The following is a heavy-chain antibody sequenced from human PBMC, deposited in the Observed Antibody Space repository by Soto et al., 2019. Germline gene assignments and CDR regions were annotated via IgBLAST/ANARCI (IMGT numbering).Heavy chain of an antibody. CDR2: IASRGSA. J-gene: IGHJ4*02. CDR3: AMAGNDRYFDA. Sequence: QVQLQESGPGLVTPSETLSLTRAVSGGTVSSGGYYWSWIRQPPGKGLEWIGYIASRGSANYNHSLKSRVTISVDTSKNQCSLKLTSVTAAYTAGYFCAMAGNDRYFDAWGQGTLVTVSS. D-gene: IGHD1-1*01. CDR1: GGTVSSGGYY. V-gene: IGHV4-61*08.